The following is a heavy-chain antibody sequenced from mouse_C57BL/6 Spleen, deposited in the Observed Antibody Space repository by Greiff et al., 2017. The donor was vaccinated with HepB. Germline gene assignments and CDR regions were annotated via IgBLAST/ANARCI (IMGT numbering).Heavy chain of an antibody. CDR2: INPNYGTT. V-gene: IGHV1-39*01. CDR3: ARKHYGSSERYFDV. J-gene: IGHJ1*03. CDR1: GYSFTDYN. Sequence: EVHLVESGPELVKPGASVKISCKASGYSFTDYNMNWVKQSNGKSLEWIGVINPNYGTTSYNQKFKGKATLTVDQSSSTAYMQLNSLTYEDSAVYYCARKHYGSSERYFDVWGTGTTVTVSS. D-gene: IGHD1-1*01.